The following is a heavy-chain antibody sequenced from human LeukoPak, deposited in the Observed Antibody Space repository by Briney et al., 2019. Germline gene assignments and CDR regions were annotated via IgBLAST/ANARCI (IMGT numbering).Heavy chain of an antibody. V-gene: IGHV4-59*12. CDR1: DVSISSSY. J-gene: IGHJ5*02. D-gene: IGHD6-19*01. Sequence: KTSETLSLTCSVSDVSISSSYWSWIRQPPGKGLEWIGYISYTGSTHYNPSLKSRLTISVDKAKNQFSLKVSSVTAADTAVYYCASADSSGWYNWFDPWGQGTLVTVSS. CDR3: ASADSSGWYNWFDP. CDR2: ISYTGST.